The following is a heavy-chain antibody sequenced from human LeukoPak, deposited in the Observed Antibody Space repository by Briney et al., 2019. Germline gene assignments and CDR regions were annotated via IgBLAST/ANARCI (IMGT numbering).Heavy chain of an antibody. V-gene: IGHV3-21*01. Sequence: PGGPLRLPCAASGFTFSSYTMNWVRQAPGKGLEWVSSISSSSTYIYYADSVRGRFTISRDNAKNSLYLQMNSLRAEDTAVYYCARVRYYYGMDVWGQGTTVTVSS. CDR1: GFTFSSYT. CDR3: ARVRYYYGMDV. CDR2: ISSSSTYI. J-gene: IGHJ6*02.